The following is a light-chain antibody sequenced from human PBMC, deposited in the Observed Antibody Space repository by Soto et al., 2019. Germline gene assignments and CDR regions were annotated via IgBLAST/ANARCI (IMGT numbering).Light chain of an antibody. CDR2: GAS. CDR1: QSVSSSY. CDR3: QRSYT. J-gene: IGKJ2*01. V-gene: IGKV3-20*01. Sequence: EIVLTQSPGTLSLSPGERATLSCRASQSVSSSYLAWYQQKPGQAPRLLIYGASSRATGIPDRFSGSGSGTDFTLTISRLEPEDFAVYYCQRSYTFGQGTKLEIK.